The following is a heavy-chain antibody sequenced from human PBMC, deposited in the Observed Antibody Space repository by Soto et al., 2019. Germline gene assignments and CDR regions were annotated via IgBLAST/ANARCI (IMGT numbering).Heavy chain of an antibody. CDR1: GGSISSTNHY. CDR2: IYYSGMT. Sequence: PSETLSLTCAVSGGSISSTNHYWGWIRQSPGKGLEWIGDIYYSGMTRYNPSLKSRVTMSVDTSKNQFSLKLSSVTAADTAVYYCARHGYYYDSTGYYYFLWGQGTLVTVSS. J-gene: IGHJ4*02. CDR3: ARHGYYYDSTGYYYFL. V-gene: IGHV4-39*01. D-gene: IGHD3-22*01.